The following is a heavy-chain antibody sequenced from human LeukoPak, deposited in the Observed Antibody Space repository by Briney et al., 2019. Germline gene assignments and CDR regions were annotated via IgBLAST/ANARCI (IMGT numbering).Heavy chain of an antibody. D-gene: IGHD2-2*01. J-gene: IGHJ4*02. CDR1: GYSFTSYW. CDR3: ARHRGGDCSSTSCYGGGDY. CDR2: IYPGDSDT. Sequence: GGSLKISCKGSGYSFTSYWIGWVRQMPGKGLEWIGIIYPGDSDTRYSPSFQGQVTISADKSISTAYLQWSSLKASDTAMYYCARHRGGDCSSTSCYGGGDYWGQGTLVTVSS. V-gene: IGHV5-51*01.